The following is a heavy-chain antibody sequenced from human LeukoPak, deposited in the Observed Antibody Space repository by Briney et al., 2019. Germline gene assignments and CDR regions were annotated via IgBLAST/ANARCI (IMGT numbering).Heavy chain of an antibody. J-gene: IGHJ4*02. D-gene: IGHD5-18*01. Sequence: SETLSLTCTVSGGSISSYYWSWIRQPPGKRMELIGYIYYSGSTNYNPSLKSRFTISVDTSKNQFSLKLSSVTAGDTAVYYCARGPVDTAMAYFDYWGQGTLVTVSS. CDR1: GGSISSYY. V-gene: IGHV4-59*01. CDR2: IYYSGST. CDR3: ARGPVDTAMAYFDY.